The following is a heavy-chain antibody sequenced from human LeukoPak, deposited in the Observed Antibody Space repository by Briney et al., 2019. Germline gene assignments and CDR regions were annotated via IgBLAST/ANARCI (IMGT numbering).Heavy chain of an antibody. J-gene: IGHJ2*01. CDR1: GGSFSGYY. CDR2: INHSGST. D-gene: IGHD6-19*01. CDR3: ARGRLRVAVAGTRYFDL. V-gene: IGHV4-34*01. Sequence: SETLSLTCAVYGGSFSGYYWSWIRQPPGKGLEWIGEINHSGSTNFNPSLKSRVTISVDTSKNQFSLKLSSVTAADTAVYYCARGRLRVAVAGTRYFDLWGRGTLATVSS.